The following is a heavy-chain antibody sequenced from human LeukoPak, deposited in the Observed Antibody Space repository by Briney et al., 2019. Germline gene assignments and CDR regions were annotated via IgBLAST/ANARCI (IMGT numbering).Heavy chain of an antibody. CDR3: AKDRSVPFGVVPYYFDY. CDR2: ISGSGGST. J-gene: IGHJ4*02. D-gene: IGHD3-3*01. CDR1: GFTFSSYA. V-gene: IGHV3-23*01. Sequence: GGSLRLSCAASGFTFSSYAMSWVRQAPGKGLEWVSAISGSGGSTYYADSVKGRFTISRDNSKNTLYLQMNSLRAEDTAVYYCAKDRSVPFGVVPYYFDYWGQGTLVTVSS.